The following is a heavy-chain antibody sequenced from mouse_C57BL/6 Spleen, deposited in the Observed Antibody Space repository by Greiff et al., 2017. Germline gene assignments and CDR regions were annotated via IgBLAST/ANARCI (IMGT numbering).Heavy chain of an antibody. D-gene: IGHD1-1*01. Sequence: VKLQESGAELVKPGASVKISCKASGYAFSSYWMNWVKQRPGKGLEWIGQIYPGDGDTNYNGKFKGKATLTADKSSSTAYMQLSSLTSEDSAVYFWARLAGSWFAYWGQGTLVTVAA. V-gene: IGHV1-80*01. CDR3: ARLAGSWFAY. CDR1: GYAFSSYW. J-gene: IGHJ3*01. CDR2: IYPGDGDT.